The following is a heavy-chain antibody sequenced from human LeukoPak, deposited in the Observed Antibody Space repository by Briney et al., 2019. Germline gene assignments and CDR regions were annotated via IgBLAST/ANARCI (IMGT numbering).Heavy chain of an antibody. D-gene: IGHD2-21*01. J-gene: IGHJ4*02. CDR1: GYTFTSYG. V-gene: IGHV1-18*01. CDR3: ARDRDYSPDY. CDR2: ISAYSGNT. Sequence: ASVKVSCKASGYTFTSYGISWVRQAPGQGLEWMGWISAYSGNTIYAQKLQGRVTMTTDTSTTTAYMELRSLRSDDTAVYYCARDRDYSPDYWGQGTLVVVSS.